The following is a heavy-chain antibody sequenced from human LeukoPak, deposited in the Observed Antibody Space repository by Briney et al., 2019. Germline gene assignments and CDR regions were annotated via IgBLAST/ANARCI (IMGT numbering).Heavy chain of an antibody. CDR3: ARALGRVVPFDY. V-gene: IGHV4-31*03. CDR2: IYNSGST. CDR1: GDSISSDAYY. J-gene: IGHJ4*02. D-gene: IGHD2-15*01. Sequence: SETLSLTCTVSGDSISSDAYYWNWIRRHPGMGLEWIGYIYNSGSTCYNPSLKSRVTISVDTSKNQFSLKLSSVTAADTAVYYCARALGRVVPFDYWGQGTLVTVSS.